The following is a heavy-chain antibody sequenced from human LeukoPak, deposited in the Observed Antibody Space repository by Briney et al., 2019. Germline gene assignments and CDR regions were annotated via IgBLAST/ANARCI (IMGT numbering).Heavy chain of an antibody. V-gene: IGHV1-8*03. CDR3: ARGLIYGSGSYYTFDS. CDR2: MNPNSGNT. CDR1: GYTFTSYD. Sequence: ASVKVSCKASGYTFTSYDINWVRQATGQGLEWMGWMNPNSGNTGYAQKFQGRVTITRNTSISTAYMELSSLRSEDTAVYYCARGLIYGSGSYYTFDSWGQGTLVTVSS. J-gene: IGHJ4*02. D-gene: IGHD3-10*01.